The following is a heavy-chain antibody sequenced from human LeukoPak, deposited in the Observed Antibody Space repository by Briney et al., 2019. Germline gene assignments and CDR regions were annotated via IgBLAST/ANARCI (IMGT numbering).Heavy chain of an antibody. V-gene: IGHV3-23*01. D-gene: IGHD3-22*01. CDR2: ISGSGGST. CDR1: GFTFSSYA. CDR3: AKDLCGGGHYYDSSGYCVFDY. Sequence: PGGSLRLSCAASGFTFSSYAMSWVRQAPGKGLEWVSAISGSGGSTYYADSVKGRFTISRDNSKNTLYLQMNSLRAEDTAVYYCAKDLCGGGHYYDSSGYCVFDYWGQGTLVTVSS. J-gene: IGHJ4*02.